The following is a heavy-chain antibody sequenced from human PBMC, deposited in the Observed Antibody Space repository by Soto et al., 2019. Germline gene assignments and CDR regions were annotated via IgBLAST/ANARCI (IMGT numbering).Heavy chain of an antibody. D-gene: IGHD3-10*01. V-gene: IGHV4-39*01. J-gene: IGHJ4*02. Sequence: QLQLQESGPGLVKPSETLSLTCTVSGGSISSSSYYWGWIRQPPGKGLEWIGSIYYSGSTYYNPSLKSRVTISVDTSKNQFSLKLSSVTAADTAVYYCARHGGTGRFGPFDYWGQGTLVTVSS. CDR3: ARHGGTGRFGPFDY. CDR2: IYYSGST. CDR1: GGSISSSSYY.